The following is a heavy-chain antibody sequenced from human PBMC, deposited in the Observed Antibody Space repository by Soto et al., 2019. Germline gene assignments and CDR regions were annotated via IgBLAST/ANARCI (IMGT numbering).Heavy chain of an antibody. CDR1: GVSISSGDYY. CDR3: ARVPDY. Sequence: SETLSLTCTVSGVSISSGDYYWSWIRQTPGKGLESIGYIYYNENTYYNPSLKSRVTISVDTSKNQFSLKLSSVTAADTAVYYRARVPDYSGQRTLVIVSS. J-gene: IGHJ4*02. V-gene: IGHV4-30-4*01. CDR2: IYYNENT.